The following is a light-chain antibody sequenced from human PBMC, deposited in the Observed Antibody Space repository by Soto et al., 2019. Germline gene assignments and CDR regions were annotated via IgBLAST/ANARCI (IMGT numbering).Light chain of an antibody. V-gene: IGKV1-6*01. CDR3: LHDYNYPLT. CDR1: QGIRND. Sequence: AIQMTPSPSSLSASVGDRVTITCRASQGIRNDLGWYQQKPGKAPKLLIYAASSLQSGVPSRFSGSGSGTDFTLTISSLQPEDFATYYCLHDYNYPLTFGGGTKVEIK. J-gene: IGKJ4*01. CDR2: AAS.